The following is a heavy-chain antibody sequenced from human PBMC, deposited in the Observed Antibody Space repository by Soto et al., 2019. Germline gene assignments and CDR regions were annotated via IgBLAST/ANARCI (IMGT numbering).Heavy chain of an antibody. CDR1: GGPISSYY. D-gene: IGHD2-15*01. CDR2: IYYSGST. CDR3: ARGRFGFEGYCSGGSCYNYYYYMDV. J-gene: IGHJ6*03. Sequence: SETLSLTCTVSGGPISSYYWSWIRQPPGKGLEWIGYIYYSGSTNYNPSLKSRVTMASNTSISTAYMELSSLRSEDTAVYYCARGRFGFEGYCSGGSCYNYYYYMDVWGKGTTVTVSS. V-gene: IGHV4-59*01.